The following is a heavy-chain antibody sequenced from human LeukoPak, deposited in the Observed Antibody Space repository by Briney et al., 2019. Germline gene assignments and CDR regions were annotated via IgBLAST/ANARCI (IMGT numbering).Heavy chain of an antibody. CDR3: AREDYDILTGYYS. J-gene: IGHJ5*02. CDR1: GGSSTNYF. CDR2: INRSAST. V-gene: IGHV4-34*01. Sequence: SETLSLTCVLYGGSSTNYFWSWIRQPPGKGLEWIGEINRSASTNYNPSLKSRVTISIDTSKNQFSLKLSSVTAADTAAYYCAREDYDILTGYYSWGQGTLVTVSS. D-gene: IGHD3-9*01.